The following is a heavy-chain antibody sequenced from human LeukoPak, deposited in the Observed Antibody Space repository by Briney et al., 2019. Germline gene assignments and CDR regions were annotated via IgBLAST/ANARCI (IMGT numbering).Heavy chain of an antibody. D-gene: IGHD1-1*01. CDR3: AREFDDGSPRFDY. V-gene: IGHV1-2*02. Sequence: ASVRVSCKASGYTFTGYYMHWVRQAPGQGLEWMGWINPKSGVTNSAQNFQGRVTMTRDTSISTVYMDLSRLRSDDTAVYFCAREFDDGSPRFDYWGQGTQVTVSS. CDR2: INPKSGVT. J-gene: IGHJ4*02. CDR1: GYTFTGYY.